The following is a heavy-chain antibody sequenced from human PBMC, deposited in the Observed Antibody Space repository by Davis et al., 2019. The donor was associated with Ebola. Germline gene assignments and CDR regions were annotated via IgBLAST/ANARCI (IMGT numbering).Heavy chain of an antibody. D-gene: IGHD3-16*01. CDR3: ARGLYGGWGPTFDY. J-gene: IGHJ4*02. CDR2: IIPIFGTA. CDR1: VGTLSSYA. V-gene: IGHV1-69*06. Sequence: SVTASRKASVGTLSSYAISWVRQAPGQGLEWMGGIIPIFGTANYAQKFQGRVTITADKSTSTAYMELSSLRSEDTAVYYCARGLYGGWGPTFDYWGQGTLVTVSS.